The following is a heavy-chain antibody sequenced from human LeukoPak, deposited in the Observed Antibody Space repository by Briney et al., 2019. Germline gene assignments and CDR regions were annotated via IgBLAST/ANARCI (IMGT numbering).Heavy chain of an antibody. CDR3: ASEYSYGFYYFDY. J-gene: IGHJ4*02. Sequence: PGGSLRLSCAASGFTFSSYEMNWVRQAPGKGLEWVLSISSSSSYIYYADSVKGRFTISRGNAKNSLYLQMNSLRAEDTAVYYCASEYSYGFYYFDYWGQGALVTVSS. V-gene: IGHV3-21*01. CDR1: GFTFSSYE. CDR2: ISSSSSYI. D-gene: IGHD5-18*01.